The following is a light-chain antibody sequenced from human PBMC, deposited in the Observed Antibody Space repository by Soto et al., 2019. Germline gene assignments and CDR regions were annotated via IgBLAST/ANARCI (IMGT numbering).Light chain of an antibody. J-gene: IGKJ1*01. CDR1: QSVTSSY. CDR3: QQYGSSPPT. Sequence: IVLTQSPGTLSLSPGERVTLSCRASQSVTSSYLAWYQQKPGQAPRLLIYGASSRATGIPDRFSGSGSGTEFTLTISRLEPEDFAVYYCQQYGSSPPTFGQGTKVDIK. CDR2: GAS. V-gene: IGKV3-20*01.